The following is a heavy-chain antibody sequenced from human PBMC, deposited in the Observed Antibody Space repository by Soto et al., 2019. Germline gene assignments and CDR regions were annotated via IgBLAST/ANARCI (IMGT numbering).Heavy chain of an antibody. CDR2: IYYSGST. CDR3: ARERPDGSRLDP. V-gene: IGHV4-30-4*01. D-gene: IGHD6-13*01. Sequence: SETLSLTCTVSGGSIRSYYWSWIRQPPGKGLEWIGYIYYSGSTYYNPSLKSRVTISVDTSKNQFSLKLSSVTAADTAVYYCARERPDGSRLDPWGQGTLVTVSS. CDR1: GGSIRSYY. J-gene: IGHJ5*02.